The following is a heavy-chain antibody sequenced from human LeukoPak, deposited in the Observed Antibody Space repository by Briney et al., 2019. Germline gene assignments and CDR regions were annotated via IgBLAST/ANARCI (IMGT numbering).Heavy chain of an antibody. D-gene: IGHD1-26*01. V-gene: IGHV1-69*04. CDR2: IIPILGIA. CDR3: ARGGIVGAPPNDAFDI. CDR1: GGTFSSYA. J-gene: IGHJ3*02. Sequence: SVKVSCKASGGTFSSYAISWVRQAPGQGLEWMGRIIPILGIANYAQKLQGRVTMTTDTSTSTAYMELRSLRSDDTAVYYCARGGIVGAPPNDAFDIWGQGTMVTVSS.